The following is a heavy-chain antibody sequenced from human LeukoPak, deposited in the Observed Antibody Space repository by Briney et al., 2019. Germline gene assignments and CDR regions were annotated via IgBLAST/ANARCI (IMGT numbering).Heavy chain of an antibody. V-gene: IGHV4-59*08. Sequence: PSQTLSLTCTVSGGSISSYYWSWIRQPPGKGLEWIGYIYYSGSTNYNPSLKSRVTISVDTSKNQFSLKLSSVTAADTAVYYCARHSNNWTVDYWGQGTLVTVSS. CDR1: GGSISSYY. D-gene: IGHD1-1*01. CDR2: IYYSGST. J-gene: IGHJ4*02. CDR3: ARHSNNWTVDY.